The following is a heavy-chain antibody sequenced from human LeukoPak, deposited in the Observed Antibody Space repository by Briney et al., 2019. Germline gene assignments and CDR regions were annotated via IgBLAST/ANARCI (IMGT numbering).Heavy chain of an antibody. V-gene: IGHV4-34*01. CDR1: GGSFSGYY. CDR2: INHSGST. CDR3: ARDTYYDFWSGLVSWFDP. J-gene: IGHJ5*02. Sequence: SETLSLTCAVYGGSFSGYYWSWIRQPPGKGLEWIGEINHSGSTNYNPSLKSRVTMSVDTSKNQFSLKLSSVTAADTAVYYCARDTYYDFWSGLVSWFDPWGQGTLVTVSS. D-gene: IGHD3-3*01.